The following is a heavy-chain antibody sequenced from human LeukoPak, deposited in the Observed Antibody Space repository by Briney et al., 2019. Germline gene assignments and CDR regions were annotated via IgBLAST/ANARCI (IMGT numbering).Heavy chain of an antibody. D-gene: IGHD2-2*01. V-gene: IGHV5-51*01. CDR3: ARVAPQYQLLLDWFDP. CDR1: GYSFTSYW. J-gene: IGHJ5*02. Sequence: GESLKISCKGSGYSFTSYWIGWVRQMPGKGLERMGIIYPGDSDTRYSPSFQGQVTISADKSISTAYLQWSSLKASDTAMYYCARVAPQYQLLLDWFDPWGQGTLVTVSS. CDR2: IYPGDSDT.